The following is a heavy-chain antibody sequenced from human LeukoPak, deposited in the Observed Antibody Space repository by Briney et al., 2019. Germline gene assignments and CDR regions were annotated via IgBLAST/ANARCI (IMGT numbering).Heavy chain of an antibody. D-gene: IGHD3-3*01. J-gene: IGHJ6*02. Sequence: SETLSLTCTVSGGSISSYYWSWIRQPPGKGLEWIGYIYYSGSTNYNPSPKSRVTISVDTSKNQFSLKLSSVTAADTAVYYWARASGYSLYYYYYGMDVWGQGSTVTVSS. CDR1: GGSISSYY. CDR2: IYYSGST. CDR3: ARASGYSLYYYYYGMDV. V-gene: IGHV4-59*01.